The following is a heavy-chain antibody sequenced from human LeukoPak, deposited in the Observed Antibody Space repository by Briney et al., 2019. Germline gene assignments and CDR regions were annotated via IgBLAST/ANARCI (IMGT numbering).Heavy chain of an antibody. CDR1: GFTIGDYA. CDR3: TSYSSTSFDP. Sequence: PGRSLRLFCTASGFTIGDYAMYWVRQAPGKGLEWVGFIRSKAYGGTTQYAASVKGRFTISRDDSKSIAYLQMNSLKTEDTAVYYCTSYSSTSFDPWGQGTLVTVSS. J-gene: IGHJ5*02. D-gene: IGHD2-2*01. V-gene: IGHV3-49*04. CDR2: IRSKAYGGTT.